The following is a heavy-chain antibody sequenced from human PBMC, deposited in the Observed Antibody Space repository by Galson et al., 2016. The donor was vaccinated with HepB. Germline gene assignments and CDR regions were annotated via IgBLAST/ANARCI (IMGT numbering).Heavy chain of an antibody. J-gene: IGHJ4*02. CDR1: GFTISSYA. D-gene: IGHD2-21*01. CDR2: ISYDGSYK. CDR3: ARWGVVPAAIDY. V-gene: IGHV3-30-3*01. Sequence: SLRLSCAASGFTISSYAMHWVRQAPGKGLEWVAVISYDGSYKYYADSVKGRFTISRDNSKNTLYLQMNSLRAGDTAVYYCARWGVVPAAIDYWGQGTLVTVSS.